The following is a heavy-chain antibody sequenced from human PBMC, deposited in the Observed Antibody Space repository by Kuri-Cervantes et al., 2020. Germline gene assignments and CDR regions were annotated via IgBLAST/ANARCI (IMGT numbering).Heavy chain of an antibody. CDR1: SGSIDNYF. J-gene: IGHJ6*03. Sequence: SETLSLTCIVSSGSIDNYFWNWVRQPPGKGLEWIRYIYNSGSTYYNPSLKSRVTISVDTSKNHFSLKLTSVTAADTAVYYCALGATSYYYMDVWGKGTTVTDSS. D-gene: IGHD1-26*01. V-gene: IGHV4-59*01. CDR2: IYNSGST. CDR3: ALGATSYYYMDV.